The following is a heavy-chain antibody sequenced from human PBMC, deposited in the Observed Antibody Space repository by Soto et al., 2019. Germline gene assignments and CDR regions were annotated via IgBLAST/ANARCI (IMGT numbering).Heavy chain of an antibody. CDR3: ELTVVTLVGRGY. D-gene: IGHD2-21*02. CDR1: GGTFSSYT. J-gene: IGHJ4*02. Sequence: QVQLVQSGAEVKKPGSSVKVSCKASGGTFSSYTSSWVRQAPGHGLEWMGRIIPILGIANYAQKFQGRVTITADKSTSTAYMELSSLRSEDTAVYYGELTVVTLVGRGYWGQGTLVTVSS. V-gene: IGHV1-69*02. CDR2: IIPILGIA.